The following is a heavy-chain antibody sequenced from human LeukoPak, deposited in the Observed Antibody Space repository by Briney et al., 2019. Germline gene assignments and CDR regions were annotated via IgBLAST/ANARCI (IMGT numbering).Heavy chain of an antibody. Sequence: PSQTLSLTCTVSGGSISSGSYYWSWIRQPAGKGLEWIGRIYTSGSTNYNPSLKSRVTISVDTSKNQFSLKLSSVTAADTAVYYCARDMVRGALYYYYHMDVWGKGTTVTVSS. CDR1: GGSISSGSYY. D-gene: IGHD3-10*01. V-gene: IGHV4-61*02. J-gene: IGHJ6*03. CDR2: IYTSGST. CDR3: ARDMVRGALYYYYHMDV.